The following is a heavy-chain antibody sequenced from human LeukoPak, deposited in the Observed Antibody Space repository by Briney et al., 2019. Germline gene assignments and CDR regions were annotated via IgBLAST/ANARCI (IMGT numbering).Heavy chain of an antibody. CDR2: INHSGST. Sequence: SETLSLTCAVYGGSFSGYYWSWIRQPPGEGLEWIGEINHSGSTNYNPSLKSRVTISVDTSKNQFSLKLSSVTAADTAVYYCARGHLATVTTVVDYGMDVWGQGTTVTVSS. CDR3: ARGHLATVTTVVDYGMDV. CDR1: GGSFSGYY. V-gene: IGHV4-34*01. J-gene: IGHJ6*02. D-gene: IGHD4-17*01.